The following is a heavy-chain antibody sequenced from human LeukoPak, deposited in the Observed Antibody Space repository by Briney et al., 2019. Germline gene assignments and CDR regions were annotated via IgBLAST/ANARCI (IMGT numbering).Heavy chain of an antibody. CDR2: ISYSRGTT. CDR1: GFTFTSYA. CDR3: AKDGVVRGLGPYYFDS. D-gene: IGHD3-10*01. V-gene: IGHV3-23*01. J-gene: IGHJ4*02. Sequence: GGSLRLSCASSGFTFTSYAVSWVRQAPGKGLEWVSTISYSRGTTYHTDSVKGRFTISRDISKNTVYLQMNSLKAEDTAVYYCAKDGVVRGLGPYYFDSWGRGSLVTVSS.